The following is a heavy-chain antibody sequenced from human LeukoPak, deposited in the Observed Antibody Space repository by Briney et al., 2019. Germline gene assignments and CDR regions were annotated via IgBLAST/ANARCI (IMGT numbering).Heavy chain of an antibody. Sequence: NASETLSLTCTVSGGSISSGSYYWNWIRQPAGKGLEWIGRIYTSGSTNYNPSLKSRVTISVDTSQNQFSLKLSSVTAADTAIYYCVTTHSSWYSSFDFWGQGTLVTVSS. CDR2: IYTSGST. J-gene: IGHJ4*02. V-gene: IGHV4-61*02. CDR3: VTTHSSWYSSFDF. CDR1: GGSISSGSYY. D-gene: IGHD6-13*01.